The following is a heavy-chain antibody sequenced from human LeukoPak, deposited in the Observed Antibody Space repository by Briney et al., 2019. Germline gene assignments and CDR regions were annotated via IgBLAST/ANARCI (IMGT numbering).Heavy chain of an antibody. J-gene: IGHJ6*03. CDR2: INWNGGNT. CDR1: GFTFDDYG. Sequence: PGGSLRLSCAASGFTFDDYGMSWVRQAPGKGLEWVSGINWNGGNTGYADSVKGRFTISRDNAKNSLYLQMNSLRAEDTALYYCARVGQLTPYYYYYMDVWGKGTTVTVSS. D-gene: IGHD6-13*01. V-gene: IGHV3-20*04. CDR3: ARVGQLTPYYYYYMDV.